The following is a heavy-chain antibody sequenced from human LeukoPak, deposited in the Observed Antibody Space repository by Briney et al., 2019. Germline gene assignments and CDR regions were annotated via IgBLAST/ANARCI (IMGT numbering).Heavy chain of an antibody. D-gene: IGHD4-17*01. V-gene: IGHV3-33*01. CDR2: IWFDGSQE. CDR1: ATDFSRHG. Sequence: PGGSLRLAWAAAATDFSRHGMHWDRQAPGKGLEWVALIWFDGSQEYYADSVRGRFTVSRDNSNNMVYLQMNSLRDEDTGFYYCARLYGVYLIDYWGQGTLVTVSS. J-gene: IGHJ4*02. CDR3: ARLYGVYLIDY.